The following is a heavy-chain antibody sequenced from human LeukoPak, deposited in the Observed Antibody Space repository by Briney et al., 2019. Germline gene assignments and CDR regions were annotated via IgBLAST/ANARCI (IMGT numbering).Heavy chain of an antibody. V-gene: IGHV1-18*01. CDR2: ISAYNGNT. D-gene: IGHD3-10*01. CDR3: ARDLPLWFGELDLYYYYGMDV. J-gene: IGHJ6*02. CDR1: GYTFTSYG. Sequence: GASVKVSCKASGYTFTSYGISWVRQAPGQGLEWMGWISAYNGNTNYAQKLQGRVTMTTDTSTSTAYMELRSLRSDDTAVYYCARDLPLWFGELDLYYYYGMDVWGQGTTVTVSS.